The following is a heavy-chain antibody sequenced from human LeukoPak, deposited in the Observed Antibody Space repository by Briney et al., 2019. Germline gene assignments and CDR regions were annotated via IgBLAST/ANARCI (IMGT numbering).Heavy chain of an antibody. J-gene: IGHJ6*03. V-gene: IGHV3-11*04. CDR2: ISSSGSNM. D-gene: IGHD6-13*01. Sequence: GGSLRLSCAASGFTFSDYYMSWIRQAPGKGLEWVSYISSSGSNMYYADYVKGRFTISRDNAKNSLYLQMNSLRAEDTAVYYCARNSAAGGYYYYYYMDVWGKGTTVTVSS. CDR3: ARNSAAGGYYYYYYMDV. CDR1: GFTFSDYY.